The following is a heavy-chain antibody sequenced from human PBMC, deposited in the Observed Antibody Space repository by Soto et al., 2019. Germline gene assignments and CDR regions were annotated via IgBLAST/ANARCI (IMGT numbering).Heavy chain of an antibody. Sequence: SETLSLTCTVSGSSISPFYWSWIRQPPGKGLEWIGYIYYTGSTKYNPSLKSRVTLSLGTSRNQLSLKLSSVTAADTAVYYCTRVGGYYGDYPNFDYWGPGTLVTVS. J-gene: IGHJ4*02. CDR2: IYYTGST. V-gene: IGHV4-59*01. CDR3: TRVGGYYGDYPNFDY. D-gene: IGHD4-17*01. CDR1: GSSISPFY.